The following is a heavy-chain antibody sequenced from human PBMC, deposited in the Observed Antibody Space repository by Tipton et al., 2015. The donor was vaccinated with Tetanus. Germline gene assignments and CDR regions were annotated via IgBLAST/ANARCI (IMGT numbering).Heavy chain of an antibody. D-gene: IGHD3-9*01. CDR1: GFTFRSYW. J-gene: IGHJ5*02. CDR3: VRDRFGVNYDIPSNWFDP. Sequence: SLRLSCAASGFTFRSYWMHWVRQPQGKGLVWVSRIKSDGRKTTYADSVKGRFTISRDNAKNTLYLEMNSLRAEDTAVYYCVRDRFGVNYDIPSNWFDPWGQGTLVTVSS. V-gene: IGHV3-74*01. CDR2: IKSDGRKT.